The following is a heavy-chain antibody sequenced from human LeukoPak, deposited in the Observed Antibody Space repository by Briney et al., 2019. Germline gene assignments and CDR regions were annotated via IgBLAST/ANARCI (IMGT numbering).Heavy chain of an antibody. J-gene: IGHJ6*02. CDR1: GYTFTGYY. V-gene: IGHV1-2*02. CDR3: ARKTAVDEGYFDWLLYSVRYGMDV. Sequence: ASVKVSCKASGYTFTGYYMHWVRQAPGQGLEWMGWINPNSGGTNYAQKFQGRVTMTRDTSISTAYMELIRLRSDDTAVYYCARKTAVDEGYFDWLLYSVRYGMDVWGQGTTVTVSS. CDR2: INPNSGGT. D-gene: IGHD3-9*01.